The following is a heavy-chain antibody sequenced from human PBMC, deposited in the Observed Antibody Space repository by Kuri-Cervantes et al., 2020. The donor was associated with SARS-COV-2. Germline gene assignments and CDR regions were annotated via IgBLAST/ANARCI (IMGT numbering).Heavy chain of an antibody. Sequence: ETLSLTCAASGFTFSSYWMHWVRQAPGKGLVWVSRINSDGSSTSYADSVKGRFTISRDNSKTTLYLQMNSLRAEDTAVYYCAREADIAAAGYRYFDYWGQGTLVTVSS. CDR3: AREADIAAAGYRYFDY. CDR1: GFTFSSYW. V-gene: IGHV3-74*01. CDR2: INSDGSST. J-gene: IGHJ4*02. D-gene: IGHD6-13*01.